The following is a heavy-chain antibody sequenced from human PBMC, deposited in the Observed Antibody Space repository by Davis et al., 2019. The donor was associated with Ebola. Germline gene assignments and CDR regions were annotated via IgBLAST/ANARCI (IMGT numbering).Heavy chain of an antibody. CDR1: GYTFTSYY. D-gene: IGHD5-24*01. CDR3: ARDLGDGYNGYFDY. V-gene: IGHV1-46*01. J-gene: IGHJ4*02. CDR2: INPSGGST. Sequence: AASVKVSCKASGYTFTSYYMHWVRQAPGQGLEWMGIINPSGGSTSYAQKFQGRGTITRDTFASTAYMELSSLRSEDTAVYFCARDLGDGYNGYFDYWGQGTLVTVSS.